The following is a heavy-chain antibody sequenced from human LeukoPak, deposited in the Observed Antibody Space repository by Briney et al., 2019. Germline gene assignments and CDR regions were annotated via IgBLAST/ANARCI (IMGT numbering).Heavy chain of an antibody. V-gene: IGHV3-23*01. D-gene: IGHD2-21*02. Sequence: GGSLRLSCAASGFTFSSYAMSWVRQAPGRGLEWVSAISGSGASTYYAASVKGRFTISRDNSKNTLYLQMNSLRAEDTAVYYCANPPNTFPRGDCFDYWGQGTLVTVSS. CDR1: GFTFSSYA. CDR3: ANPPNTFPRGDCFDY. J-gene: IGHJ4*02. CDR2: ISGSGAST.